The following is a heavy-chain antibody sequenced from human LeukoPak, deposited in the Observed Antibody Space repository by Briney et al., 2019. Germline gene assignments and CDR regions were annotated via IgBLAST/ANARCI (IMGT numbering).Heavy chain of an antibody. CDR1: GFTFSSYA. Sequence: GGSLRLSCSASGFTFSSYAMHWVRQAPGKGLEYVSAISSNGGSTYYADSVEGRFTISRDNSKNTLYLQMSSLRAEDTAVYYCVTQRIAVAGTVTDDYWGQGTLVTVSS. V-gene: IGHV3-64D*09. J-gene: IGHJ4*02. CDR2: ISSNGGST. D-gene: IGHD6-19*01. CDR3: VTQRIAVAGTVTDDY.